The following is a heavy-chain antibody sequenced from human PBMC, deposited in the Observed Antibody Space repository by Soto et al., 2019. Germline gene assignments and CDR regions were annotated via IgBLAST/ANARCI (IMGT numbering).Heavy chain of an antibody. CDR1: GFTFSSYA. J-gene: IGHJ4*02. V-gene: IGHV3-23*01. D-gene: IGHD2-15*01. CDR3: AKAIDDIVVVVAAIDY. CDR2: ISGSGGST. Sequence: GGSLRLSCAASGFTFSSYAMSWVRQAPGKGLEWVSAISGSGGSTYYADSVKGRFTISRDNSKNTLYLQMNSLRAEDTAVYYCAKAIDDIVVVVAAIDYWGQGTLVTVSS.